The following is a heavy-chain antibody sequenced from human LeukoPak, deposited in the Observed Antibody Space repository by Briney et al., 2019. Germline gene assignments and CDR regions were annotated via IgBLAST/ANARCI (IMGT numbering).Heavy chain of an antibody. V-gene: IGHV3-7*03. J-gene: IGHJ5*02. CDR3: ARRNSSSWYNWFDP. D-gene: IGHD6-13*01. CDR2: IRQDGSEK. Sequence: QAGGSLRLSCAASGFTFANYWMSWVRQAPGKGLEWVANIRQDGSEKFYVDSVKGRFTISRDNSKNTLYLQMNSLRAEDTAVYYCARRNSSSWYNWFDPWGQGTLVTVSS. CDR1: GFTFANYW.